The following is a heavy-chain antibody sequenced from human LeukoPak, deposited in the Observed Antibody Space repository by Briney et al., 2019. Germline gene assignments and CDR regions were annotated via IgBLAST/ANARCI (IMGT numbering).Heavy chain of an antibody. CDR1: GYTFTGYY. CDR2: INPNSGGT. V-gene: IGHV1-2*02. J-gene: IGHJ6*02. D-gene: IGHD2-15*01. Sequence: ASVKVSCKASGYTFTGYYVHWVRQAPGQGLEWMGWINPNSGGTNYAQKFQGRVTMTRDTSISTAYMELSRLRSDDTAVYYCARGCSGGSCYYYGMDVWGQGTTVTVSS. CDR3: ARGCSGGSCYYYGMDV.